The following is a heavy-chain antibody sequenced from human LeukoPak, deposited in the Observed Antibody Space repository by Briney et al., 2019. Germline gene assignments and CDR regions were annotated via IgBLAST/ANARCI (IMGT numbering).Heavy chain of an antibody. Sequence: AGSLTLSCAVSGFTLSNAWMGWVRQAPRKGLGWDGRVISKTAGDIKDYAAPVNGRFTISRDDSKNTLYLQMNSLTTEDTAVHYSTTDCTTGVCSTYYDYVWGSYRPPWGQGTLVTVSS. CDR1: GFTLSNAW. D-gene: IGHD3-16*02. CDR2: VISKTAGDIK. CDR3: TTDCTTGVCSTYYDYVWGSYRPP. J-gene: IGHJ5*02. V-gene: IGHV3-15*01.